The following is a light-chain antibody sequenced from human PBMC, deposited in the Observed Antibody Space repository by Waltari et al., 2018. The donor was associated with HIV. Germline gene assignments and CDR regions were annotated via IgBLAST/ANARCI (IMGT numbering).Light chain of an antibody. V-gene: IGLV1-44*01. CDR2: GDS. Sequence: QSALTQAASVSGTVGQKVTLSCTGNSNNIGCSSVGWYQQVSHGSPKAVMFGDSLPSGIPDRFSGSKSGTTASLVISGLQPEDEADYYCSTWDYSLSAYVFGAGTKVTVL. CDR3: STWDYSLSAYV. CDR1: SNNIGCSS. J-gene: IGLJ1*01.